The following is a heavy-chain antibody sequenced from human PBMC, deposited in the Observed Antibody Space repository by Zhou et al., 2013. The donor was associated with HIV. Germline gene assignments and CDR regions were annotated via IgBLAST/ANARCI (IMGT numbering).Heavy chain of an antibody. Sequence: QVQLVQSGPEVKKTGSSVKVSCKASGGTFSSYAFSWMRQASGQGLEWMGVIIPVFATINYAQKFQDRVTITADESSTSVYMELSGLTSEDTAVYYCARPAQSGSQFSVDFWGQGTLVTVSA. CDR3: ARPAQSGSQFSVDF. D-gene: IGHD5-12*01. CDR2: IIPVFATI. CDR1: GGTFSSYA. J-gene: IGHJ4*02. V-gene: IGHV1-69*12.